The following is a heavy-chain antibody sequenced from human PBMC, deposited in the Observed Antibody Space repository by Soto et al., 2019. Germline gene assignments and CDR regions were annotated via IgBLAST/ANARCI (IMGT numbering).Heavy chain of an antibody. CDR3: ARERITMVRGVRVFDP. CDR1: GFTFSSYW. Sequence: GGSLRLSCAASGFTFSSYWMSWVRQAPGKGLEWVANIKQDGSEKYYVDSVKGRFTISRDNAKNSLYLQMNSLRAEDTAVYYCARERITMVRGVRVFDPWGQGTLVTVSS. CDR2: IKQDGSEK. D-gene: IGHD3-10*01. V-gene: IGHV3-7*01. J-gene: IGHJ5*02.